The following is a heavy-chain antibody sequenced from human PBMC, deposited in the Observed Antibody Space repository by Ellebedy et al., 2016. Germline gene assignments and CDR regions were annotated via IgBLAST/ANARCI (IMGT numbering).Heavy chain of an antibody. D-gene: IGHD3-9*01. CDR2: IKPDGSVT. V-gene: IGHV3-7*03. Sequence: GGSLRLSCVASGFTFSSYWIHWVRQAPGKGLEWVADIKPDGSVTYYVDYVRGRLTISRDNARSSVYLQLNSLRVEDTAVYHCARDLTASGTLDYWGRGTLVTFSS. CDR1: GFTFSSYW. CDR3: ARDLTASGTLDY. J-gene: IGHJ4*02.